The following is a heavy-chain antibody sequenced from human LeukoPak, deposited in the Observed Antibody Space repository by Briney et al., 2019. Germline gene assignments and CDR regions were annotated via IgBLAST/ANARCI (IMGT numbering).Heavy chain of an antibody. V-gene: IGHV4-59*01. D-gene: IGHD1-26*01. CDR2: AYYTGDN. Sequence: SETLSLTCTASGGYMSSAYWSWLRQSPGKGLEWIGYAYYTGDNNYNPSLKSRVTILVDTSKRQFSLKMRSVTAADTAIYYCARLVAPGSLEDWFDPWGQGTLVTVSS. J-gene: IGHJ5*02. CDR3: ARLVAPGSLEDWFDP. CDR1: GGYMSSAY.